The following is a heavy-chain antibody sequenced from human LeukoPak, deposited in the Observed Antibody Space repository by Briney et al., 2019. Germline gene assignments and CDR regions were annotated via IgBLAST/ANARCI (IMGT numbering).Heavy chain of an antibody. V-gene: IGHV3-7*01. Sequence: GGSLRLSCAASGFALSSHWMTWVRQVPGRGPEWVANVNRDGSETYYLDSVKGRFTISKDNAKSSLFLQMNSLRAEDTAVYYCARVLYFDWLDAYWGQGTLVTVSS. CDR1: GFALSSHW. D-gene: IGHD3-9*01. J-gene: IGHJ4*02. CDR3: ARVLYFDWLDAY. CDR2: VNRDGSET.